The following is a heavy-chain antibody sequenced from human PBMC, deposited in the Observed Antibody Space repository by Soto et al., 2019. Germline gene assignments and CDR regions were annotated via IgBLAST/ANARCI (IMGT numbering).Heavy chain of an antibody. CDR2: INSDGTST. V-gene: IGHV3-74*01. J-gene: IGHJ5*02. Sequence: GGSLRLSCAVSGFTFSTHWMHWVRQAPGKGLVWVSRINSDGTSTSYADSVKGRFTISRDNAKDTLYLQMNSLRAEDTAVYYCASGYSSARHNWLDPWGQGTLVTVS. CDR3: ASGYSSARHNWLDP. D-gene: IGHD6-19*01. CDR1: GFTFSTHW.